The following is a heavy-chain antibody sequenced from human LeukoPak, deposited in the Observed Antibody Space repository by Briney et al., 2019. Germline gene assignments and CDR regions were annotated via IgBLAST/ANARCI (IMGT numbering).Heavy chain of an antibody. CDR2: ISGDGGST. Sequence: GGSLRLSCAASGFTFDDYAMHWVRQAPGKGLEWVSLISGDGGSTYYADSVKGRFTIPRDNSKNSLYLQMNSLRTEDTALYYCAKDGYYDSSGYYYPPDYWGQGTLVTVSS. V-gene: IGHV3-43*02. CDR3: AKDGYYDSSGYYYPPDY. J-gene: IGHJ4*02. CDR1: GFTFDDYA. D-gene: IGHD3-22*01.